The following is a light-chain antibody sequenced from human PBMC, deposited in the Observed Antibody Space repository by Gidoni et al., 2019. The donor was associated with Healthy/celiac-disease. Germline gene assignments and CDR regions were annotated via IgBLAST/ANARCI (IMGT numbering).Light chain of an antibody. J-gene: IGKJ4*01. Sequence: DIVMTQSPATLSVSPEESATLSCRASQSVSSNLAWYQQKPGQAPRLLIYGASPRATGIPARFSGSGSGTEFTLTISSLQSEDFAVSYCQQYNNWPFTFGGGTKVEIK. CDR3: QQYNNWPFT. V-gene: IGKV3-15*01. CDR1: QSVSSN. CDR2: GAS.